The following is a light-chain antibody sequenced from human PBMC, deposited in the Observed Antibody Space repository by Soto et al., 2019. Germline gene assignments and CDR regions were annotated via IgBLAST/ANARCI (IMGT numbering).Light chain of an antibody. CDR2: DAS. J-gene: IGKJ2*01. CDR1: QSISSW. CDR3: QHYATYPYA. V-gene: IGKV1-5*01. Sequence: DIQMTQSPSTLSASVGDRVTITCPASQSISSWLAWYQQKPGRAPKLLIYDASNLEAGVPPRFSGRGSGTQFTLTISSLQPDDFATYYCQHYATYPYAVGQGTKVDIK.